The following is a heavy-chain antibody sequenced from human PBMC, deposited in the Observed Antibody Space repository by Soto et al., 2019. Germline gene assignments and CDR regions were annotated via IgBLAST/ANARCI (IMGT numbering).Heavy chain of an antibody. V-gene: IGHV4-59*08. CDR1: GGSISGYY. CDR3: ARHNSYSPHDY. CDR2: ISYSGTT. D-gene: IGHD6-13*01. J-gene: IGHJ4*02. Sequence: PSETLSLTCTVSGGSISGYYWSWIRQPPGKGLQWIAYISYSGTTNYNPSLKSRLTILADTSKNQLSLRLSSVTAADTAVYYCARHNSYSPHDYWGRGTLVPVSS.